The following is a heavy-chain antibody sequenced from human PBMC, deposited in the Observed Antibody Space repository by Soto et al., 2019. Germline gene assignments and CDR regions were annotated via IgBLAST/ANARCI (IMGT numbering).Heavy chain of an antibody. D-gene: IGHD2-2*01. Sequence: ASVKVSCKASGYTFTSYGISWVRQAPGQGLERMGWISAYNGNTNYAQKLQGRVTMTTDTSTSTAYMELRSLRSDDTAVYYCARAVHPYCSSTSCYPGGAFDIWGQGTMVTVSS. J-gene: IGHJ3*02. CDR3: ARAVHPYCSSTSCYPGGAFDI. CDR1: GYTFTSYG. V-gene: IGHV1-18*01. CDR2: ISAYNGNT.